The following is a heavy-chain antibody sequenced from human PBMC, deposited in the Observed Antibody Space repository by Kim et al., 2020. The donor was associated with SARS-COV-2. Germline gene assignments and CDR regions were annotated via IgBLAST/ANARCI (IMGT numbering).Heavy chain of an antibody. J-gene: IGHJ4*02. CDR2: IYYSGST. CDR3: ARIGLSVGSSHYYDSSGYPQPIDY. CDR1: GGSISSSSYY. Sequence: SETLSLTCTVSGGSISSSSYYWGWIRQPPGKGLEWIGSIYYSGSTYYNPSLKSRVTISVDTSKNQFSLKLSSVTAADTAVYYCARIGLSVGSSHYYDSSGYPQPIDYWGQGTLVTVSS. V-gene: IGHV4-39*01. D-gene: IGHD3-22*01.